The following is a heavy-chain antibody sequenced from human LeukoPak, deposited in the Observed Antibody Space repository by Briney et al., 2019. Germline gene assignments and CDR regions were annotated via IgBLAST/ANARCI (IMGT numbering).Heavy chain of an antibody. D-gene: IGHD3-9*01. CDR3: ARGAGYDILTGYSEQNWFDP. V-gene: IGHV4-61*02. CDR2: MYTSGST. Sequence: SETLSLTCTVSGGSISSGSYYWSWIRQPAGKGLEWIGRMYTSGSTNYNPSLKSRVSISVDTSKNQFSLRLSSVTASDMAVYYCARGAGYDILTGYSEQNWFDPWGQGTLVTVSS. J-gene: IGHJ5*02. CDR1: GGSISSGSYY.